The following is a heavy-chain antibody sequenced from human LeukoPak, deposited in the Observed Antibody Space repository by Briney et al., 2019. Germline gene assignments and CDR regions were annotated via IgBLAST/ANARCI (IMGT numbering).Heavy chain of an antibody. CDR2: ISSSGSTI. D-gene: IGHD2-2*01. CDR3: ARARGSSTSWWDAFDI. Sequence: GGSLRLSCAASGFTFSSYEMNWVRQAPGKGLEWVSYISSSGSTIYYADSVKGRFTISRDNAKNSLYLQMNSLRAEDTAVHYCARARGSSTSWWDAFDIWGQGTMVTVSS. V-gene: IGHV3-48*03. J-gene: IGHJ3*02. CDR1: GFTFSSYE.